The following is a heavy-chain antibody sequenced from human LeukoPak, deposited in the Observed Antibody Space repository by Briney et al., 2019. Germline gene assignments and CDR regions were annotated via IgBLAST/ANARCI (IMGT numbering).Heavy chain of an antibody. Sequence: PGGSLRLSCAASGFIFSTDSMNWVRQAPGKGLEWVSAYSSKKNYIYYAPSVEGRFTISRDDAKNSLYLQMNSLRVEDTAVYYCVREPSGELYRHLDAWGQGTLVIVSS. D-gene: IGHD4-11*01. CDR3: VREPSGELYRHLDA. J-gene: IGHJ5*02. CDR2: YSSKKNYI. CDR1: GFIFSTDS. V-gene: IGHV3-21*06.